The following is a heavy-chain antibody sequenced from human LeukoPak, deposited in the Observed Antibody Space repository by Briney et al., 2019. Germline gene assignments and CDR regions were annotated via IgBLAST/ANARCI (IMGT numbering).Heavy chain of an antibody. CDR2: INHSGST. J-gene: IGHJ5*02. D-gene: IGHD3-9*01. V-gene: IGHV4-34*01. CDR1: GGSFSGYY. Sequence: SGTLSLTCAVYGGSFSGYYWSWIRQPPGKGLEWIGEINHSGSTNYNPSLKSRVTISVDTSKNQFSLKLSSVTAADTAVYYCARKSTGYYIAKYNWFDPWGQGTLVTVSS. CDR3: ARKSTGYYIAKYNWFDP.